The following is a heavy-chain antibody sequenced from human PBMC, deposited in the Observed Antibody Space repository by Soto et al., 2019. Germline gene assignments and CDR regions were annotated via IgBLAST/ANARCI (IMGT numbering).Heavy chain of an antibody. Sequence: QVQLQESGPGRVKPSETLSLTCVVSGYSISSGYSWGWIRQPPGKGLQWIGTVSRSGSTYYIPSLQSRVTRSVDTAKNQFSLKLRSVTAADTALSYCARSIAVAGTGWFDPWGRGTLVTVSS. J-gene: IGHJ5*02. CDR3: ARSIAVAGTGWFDP. CDR2: VSRSGST. D-gene: IGHD6-19*01. CDR1: GYSISSGYS. V-gene: IGHV4-38-2*01.